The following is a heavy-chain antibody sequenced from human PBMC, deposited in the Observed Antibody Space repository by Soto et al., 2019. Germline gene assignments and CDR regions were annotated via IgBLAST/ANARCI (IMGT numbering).Heavy chain of an antibody. CDR1: GFSFSSYW. Sequence: EVQLVESGGGLVQPGGSLRLSCAASGFSFSSYWMHWVRQAPGEGLVWVSRINSDGSTRSYADSVKGRFTISRDNAKNTLFLQMNSLRAEDTAVYYGARVAYVAYHFDSWGQGTLVT. J-gene: IGHJ4*02. CDR2: INSDGSTR. D-gene: IGHD2-21*01. CDR3: ARVAYVAYHFDS. V-gene: IGHV3-74*01.